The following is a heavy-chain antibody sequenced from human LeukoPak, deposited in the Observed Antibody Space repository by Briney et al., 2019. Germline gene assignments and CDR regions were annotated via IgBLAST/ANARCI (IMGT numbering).Heavy chain of an antibody. J-gene: IGHJ6*02. CDR3: ARDVHVVREIPEYYYYYGMDV. CDR2: ISYDGSNK. CDR1: GFTFSSHA. Sequence: PGRSLRLSCEASGFTFSSHAIHWVRQAPGKGLEWVAVISYDGSNKYYADSVKGRLTISRDNSKNTLYLQMNSLRAEDTALYYCARDVHVVREIPEYYYYYGMDVWGQGTTVTVSS. V-gene: IGHV3-30-3*01. D-gene: IGHD3-10*01.